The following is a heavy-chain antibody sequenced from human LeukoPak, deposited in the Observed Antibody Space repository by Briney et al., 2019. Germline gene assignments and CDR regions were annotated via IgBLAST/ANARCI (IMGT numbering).Heavy chain of an antibody. CDR1: GGSFSGYY. D-gene: IGHD3-3*01. V-gene: IGHV4-34*01. CDR3: ARGRGDYDFWSGYYRYFDY. CDR2: INHNGST. J-gene: IGHJ4*02. Sequence: PSETLSLTCAVYGGSFSGYYWSWIRQPPGKGLEWIGEINHNGSTNYNPSLKSRVTISVDTSKNQFSLKLSSVTAADTAVYYCARGRGDYDFWSGYYRYFDYWGQGTLVTVSS.